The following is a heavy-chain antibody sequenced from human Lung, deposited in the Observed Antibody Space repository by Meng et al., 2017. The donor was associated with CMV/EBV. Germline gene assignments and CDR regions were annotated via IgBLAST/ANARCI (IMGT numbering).Heavy chain of an antibody. V-gene: IGHV1-18*01. CDR3: ASDPARTSGRYSYFDS. J-gene: IGHJ4*02. D-gene: IGHD6-19*01. CDR2: ERCENVDP. Sequence: LVQGAAAGEWPRALEGVACQAPCHTVTWLVIRWLRQAPGQGAEGKGWERCENVDPSEAKNLHGRLTITTTTSANTAYMQLTRIRSSDTAVDYGASDPARTSGRYSYFDSWGQGTLVTVSS. CDR1: CHTVTWLV.